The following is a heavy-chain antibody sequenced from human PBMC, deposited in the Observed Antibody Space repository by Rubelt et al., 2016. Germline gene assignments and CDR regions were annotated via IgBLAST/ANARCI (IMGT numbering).Heavy chain of an antibody. CDR3: VRDENWAFDY. CDR2: VTGGGDTV. D-gene: IGHD7-27*01. CDR1: GFTFSNYW. Sequence: EVQLVESGGGLVQPGGSLRLSCATSGFTFSNYWMTWVRQAPGKGLEWVSYVTGGGDTVYYADSVKGRFTISRDNARKSLFLQMNSLRDEDTAVYFCVRDENWAFDYWGQGALVTVSS. J-gene: IGHJ4*02. V-gene: IGHV3-48*02.